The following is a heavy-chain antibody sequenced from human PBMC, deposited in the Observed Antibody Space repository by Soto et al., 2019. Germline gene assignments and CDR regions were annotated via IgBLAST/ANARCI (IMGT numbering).Heavy chain of an antibody. Sequence: SETLSLTCTVSGGSISSGDYYWSWIRQPPGKGLEWIGYIYYSGSTYYNSSLKSRVTISVDTSKNQFSLKLSSVTAADTAVYYCASLSVQLASDLDYWGQGTLVTVSS. CDR2: IYYSGST. V-gene: IGHV4-30-4*01. CDR3: ASLSVQLASDLDY. CDR1: GGSISSGDYY. J-gene: IGHJ4*02. D-gene: IGHD6-13*01.